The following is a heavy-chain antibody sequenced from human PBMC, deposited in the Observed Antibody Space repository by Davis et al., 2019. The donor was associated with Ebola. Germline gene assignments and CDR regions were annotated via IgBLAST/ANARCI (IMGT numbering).Heavy chain of an antibody. CDR3: AKNEPYYYDSSGPGTFDI. Sequence: GESLKISCAASGFTFSSYSMNWVRQAPGKGLEWVSSISSSSSYIYYADSVTGRFTISRDNAKNSLYLQMNSLRAEDTAVYYCAKNEPYYYDSSGPGTFDIWGQGTMVTVSS. D-gene: IGHD3-22*01. J-gene: IGHJ3*02. V-gene: IGHV3-21*01. CDR2: ISSSSSYI. CDR1: GFTFSSYS.